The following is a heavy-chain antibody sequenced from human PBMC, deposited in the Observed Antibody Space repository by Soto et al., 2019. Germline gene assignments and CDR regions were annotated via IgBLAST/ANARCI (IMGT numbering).Heavy chain of an antibody. CDR3: ARVTSNGRFDP. CDR2: INHSGST. Sequence: QVQLQQWGAGLLKPSETLSLTCAVYGGSFSGYYWSWIRQPPGKGLEWIGEINHSGSTNYNPSLKSRVTISVDTSKNQFSLKLSSVTAADTAAYYCARVTSNGRFDPWGQGTLVTVSS. V-gene: IGHV4-34*01. J-gene: IGHJ5*02. CDR1: GGSFSGYY. D-gene: IGHD1-1*01.